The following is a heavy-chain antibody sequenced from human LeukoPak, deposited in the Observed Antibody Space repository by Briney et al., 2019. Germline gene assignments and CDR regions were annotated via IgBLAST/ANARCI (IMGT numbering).Heavy chain of an antibody. D-gene: IGHD6-13*01. CDR1: GGTFSSYS. Sequence: SVKVSCKASGGTFSSYSVNWVRQAPGQGLEWMGRIIPMLGIANYAQKFQGRVTIIVDKPTSTAYMELSSLRSDDTALYYCASEQQLVPNDAFDMWGQGTMVAVSS. CDR3: ASEQQLVPNDAFDM. V-gene: IGHV1-69*02. CDR2: IIPMLGIA. J-gene: IGHJ3*02.